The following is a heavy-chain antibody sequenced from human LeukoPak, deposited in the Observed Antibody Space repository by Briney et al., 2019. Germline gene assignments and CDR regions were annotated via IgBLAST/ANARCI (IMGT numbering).Heavy chain of an antibody. Sequence: ASVKVSCKASGYTFTSYDINWVRQATGQGLEWMGWMNPNSGNTGYAQKFQGRVTITRNTSISTAYMELSSLRSEDTAVYYCARGERGGDAFDIWGQGTLVTVSS. V-gene: IGHV1-8*03. CDR2: MNPNSGNT. CDR1: GYTFTSYD. J-gene: IGHJ3*02. D-gene: IGHD4-23*01. CDR3: ARGERGGDAFDI.